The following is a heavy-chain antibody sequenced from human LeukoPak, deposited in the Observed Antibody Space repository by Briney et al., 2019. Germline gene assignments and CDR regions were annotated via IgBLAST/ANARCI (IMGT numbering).Heavy chain of an antibody. V-gene: IGHV4-30-2*01. Sequence: PSQTLSLTCTVSGGSISSGGYYWSWIRQPPGKGLEWIGEINHSGSTNYNPSLKSRVTISVDTSKNQFSLKLSSVTAADTAVYYCAGGIAVAGKDYWGQGTLVTVSS. CDR3: AGGIAVAGKDY. D-gene: IGHD6-19*01. J-gene: IGHJ4*02. CDR1: GGSISSGGYY. CDR2: INHSGST.